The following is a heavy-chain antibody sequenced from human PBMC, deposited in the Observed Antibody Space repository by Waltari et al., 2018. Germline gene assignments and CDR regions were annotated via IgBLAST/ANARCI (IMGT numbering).Heavy chain of an antibody. J-gene: IGHJ5*02. CDR1: GFTFSSYW. V-gene: IGHV3-74*01. Sequence: EVQLVESGGGLVQSGGSLRLSCAASGFTFSSYWMHWVRQAPGTGLLWVSRIKGDGRSTTYADSAKGRFTISRDNAKNTLYLQMNSVRAEDTAVYYCVSIGSGYSSGPWGQGALVTVSS. CDR3: VSIGSGYSSGP. CDR2: IKGDGRST. D-gene: IGHD6-25*01.